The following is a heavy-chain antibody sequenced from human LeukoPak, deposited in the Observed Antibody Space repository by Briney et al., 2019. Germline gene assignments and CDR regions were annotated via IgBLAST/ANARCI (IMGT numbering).Heavy chain of an antibody. CDR3: AKQSAGSAAWYSLHYDF. CDR1: GFTLSSYA. CDR2: VDGGGGGT. V-gene: IGHV3-23*01. D-gene: IGHD6-13*01. J-gene: IGHJ4*02. Sequence: GGSLRLSCAASGFTLSSYAMTWVRQAPGRGLEWVSSVDGGGGGTYYADSVKGRFTISRENSTDTMYLQMNGLRAEDTAVYFCAKQSAGSAAWYSLHYDFWGQGTLVTVSS.